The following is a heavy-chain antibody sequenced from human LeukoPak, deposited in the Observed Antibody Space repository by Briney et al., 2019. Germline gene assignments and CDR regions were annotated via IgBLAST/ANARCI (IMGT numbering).Heavy chain of an antibody. D-gene: IGHD3-22*01. CDR1: GGTLSSYA. J-gene: IGHJ4*02. Sequence: SSVKISCKASGGTLSSYAISWVRQAPGQGLEWMGRIIPIFGIANYAQKFQGRVTITADKSTSTAYMELSSLRSEDTAVYYCARVRYYDSSGDPFDYWGQGTLVTVSS. CDR2: IIPIFGIA. CDR3: ARVRYYDSSGDPFDY. V-gene: IGHV1-69*04.